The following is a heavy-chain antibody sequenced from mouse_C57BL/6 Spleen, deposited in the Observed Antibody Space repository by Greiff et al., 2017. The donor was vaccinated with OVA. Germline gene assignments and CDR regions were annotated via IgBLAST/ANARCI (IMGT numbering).Heavy chain of an antibody. D-gene: IGHD2-12*01. Sequence: QVQLQHSGAELVRPGASVTLSCKASGYTFTDYEMHWVKQTPVHGLEWIGAIDPETGGTAYNQKFKGKAILTADKSSSTAYMELRSLTSEDSAVYYCTRSLRNWGQGTLVTVSA. CDR1: GYTFTDYE. J-gene: IGHJ3*01. CDR2: IDPETGGT. CDR3: TRSLRN. V-gene: IGHV1-15*01.